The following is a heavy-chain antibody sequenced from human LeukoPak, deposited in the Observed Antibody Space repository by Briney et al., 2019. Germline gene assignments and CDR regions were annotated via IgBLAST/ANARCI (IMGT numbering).Heavy chain of an antibody. J-gene: IGHJ5*02. Sequence: SETLSLTCTVSGGSISSSSYYWGWIRQPPGKGLEWIGSIYYSGSTYYNPSLKSRVTISVDTSKNQFSLKLSFVTAADTAVYYCARSTYCSGGSCSHNWFDPWGQGTLVTVSS. V-gene: IGHV4-39*07. CDR2: IYYSGST. CDR3: ARSTYCSGGSCSHNWFDP. CDR1: GGSISSSSYY. D-gene: IGHD2-15*01.